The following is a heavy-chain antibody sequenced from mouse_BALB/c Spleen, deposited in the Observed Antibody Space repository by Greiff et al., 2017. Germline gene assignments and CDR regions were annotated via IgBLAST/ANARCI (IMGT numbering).Heavy chain of an antibody. J-gene: IGHJ3*01. CDR2: IYPGDGDT. D-gene: IGHD2-4*01. CDR1: GYAFSSYW. CDR3: ARNGLRWFAY. Sequence: QQSGAELVRPGSSVKISCKASGYAFSSYWMNWVKQRPGQGLEWIGQIYPGDGDTNYNGKFKGKATLTADKSSSTAYMQLSSLTSEDSAVYFCARNGLRWFAYWGQGTLVTVSA. V-gene: IGHV1-80*01.